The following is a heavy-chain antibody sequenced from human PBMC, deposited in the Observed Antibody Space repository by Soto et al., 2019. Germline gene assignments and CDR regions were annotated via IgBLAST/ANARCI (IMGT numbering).Heavy chain of an antibody. Sequence: GGSLRLSCAASGFTFSSYGMHWVRQAPGKGLEWVAVIWYDGSNKYYADSVKGRFTISRDNSKNTLYLQMNSLRAEDTAVYYCAKNSSSSGIDYWGQGTLVTVSS. D-gene: IGHD6-6*01. CDR2: IWYDGSNK. J-gene: IGHJ4*02. CDR3: AKNSSSSGIDY. CDR1: GFTFSSYG. V-gene: IGHV3-33*06.